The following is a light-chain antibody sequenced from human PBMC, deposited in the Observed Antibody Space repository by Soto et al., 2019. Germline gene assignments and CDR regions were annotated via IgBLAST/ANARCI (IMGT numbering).Light chain of an antibody. CDR2: DAS. CDR3: QQYRSFSPLT. Sequence: DIQMTQSPSTLSASVWDRVTINCRVRQSISRWVAWYQQKSGKDPKLLIYDASNLENGVPSRFSGSGYGTEFTLTISSLQPDDFATYYCQQYRSFSPLTFGGGTKVDI. V-gene: IGKV1-5*01. J-gene: IGKJ4*01. CDR1: QSISRW.